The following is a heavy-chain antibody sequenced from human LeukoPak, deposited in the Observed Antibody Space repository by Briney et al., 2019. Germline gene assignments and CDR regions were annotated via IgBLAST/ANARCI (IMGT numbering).Heavy chain of an antibody. Sequence: PGGSLRLSCAASGFTFSNYLMSWVRQAPGKGLEWVAHIKQDGSEKYYVDSVEGRFTISRDNAKSSLYLQMNSLRAEDTAVYYCYGQSYLFDYWGQGTLVTVSS. CDR2: IKQDGSEK. CDR1: GFTFSNYL. CDR3: YGQSYLFDY. V-gene: IGHV3-7*01. D-gene: IGHD4-17*01. J-gene: IGHJ4*02.